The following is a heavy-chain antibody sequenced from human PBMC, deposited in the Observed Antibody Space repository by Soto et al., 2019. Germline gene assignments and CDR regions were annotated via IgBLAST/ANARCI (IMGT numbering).Heavy chain of an antibody. CDR1: GFTFSSYW. CDR3: ARGRDIAAAAPGY. Sequence: GGSLRLSCAASGFTFSSYWIHWVRQAPGKGLVWVSRINSDGSSTTYADSVKGRFTISRDNAKNTLYLQMTSLRAADTAVYYCARGRDIAAAAPGYWGQGTLVTVSS. V-gene: IGHV3-74*01. D-gene: IGHD6-13*01. CDR2: INSDGSST. J-gene: IGHJ4*02.